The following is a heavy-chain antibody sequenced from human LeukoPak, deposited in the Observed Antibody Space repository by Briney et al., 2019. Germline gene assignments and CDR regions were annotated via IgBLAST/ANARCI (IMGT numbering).Heavy chain of an antibody. CDR3: ARDWVGHYYGSGSVQEGFA. CDR1: GYTFTSYA. J-gene: IGHJ5*02. CDR2: IIPIFGTA. D-gene: IGHD3-10*01. V-gene: IGHV1-69*13. Sequence: GASVKVSCKASGYTFTSYAMNWVRQAPGQGLEWMGGIIPIFGTANYAQKFQGRVTITADESTSTAYMELSSLRSEDTAVYYCARDWVGHYYGSGSVQEGFAWGQGTLVTVSS.